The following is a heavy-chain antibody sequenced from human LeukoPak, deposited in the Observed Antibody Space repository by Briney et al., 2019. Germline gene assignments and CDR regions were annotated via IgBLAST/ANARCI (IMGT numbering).Heavy chain of an antibody. V-gene: IGHV4-30-2*01. CDR1: GGSISSGGYS. D-gene: IGHD3-3*01. CDR3: ARRRRPTIFGVVTHFDY. CDR2: IYHSGST. J-gene: IGHJ4*02. Sequence: PSETLSLTCAVSGGSISSGGYSWSWIRQPPGKGLEWIGYIYHSGSTYYNPSLKSRVTISVDTSENQFSLKLSSVTAADTAVYYCARRRRPTIFGVVTHFDYWGQGTLVTVSS.